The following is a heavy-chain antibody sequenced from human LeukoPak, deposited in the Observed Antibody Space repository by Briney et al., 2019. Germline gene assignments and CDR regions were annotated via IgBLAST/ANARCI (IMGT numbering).Heavy chain of an antibody. CDR1: GASIGSFY. J-gene: IGHJ3*02. CDR3: ARGVEASGVGFYAFDI. CDR2: LYNGGDT. D-gene: IGHD6-13*01. Sequence: TSETLSLTCAVSGASIGSFYWSWIRQPAGKGLEWIGRLYNGGDTNYSPSLRSRVTIPVDTSKNQFSLKLNSVTAADTAVHYCARGVEASGVGFYAFDIWGQGTVVTVSS. V-gene: IGHV4-4*07.